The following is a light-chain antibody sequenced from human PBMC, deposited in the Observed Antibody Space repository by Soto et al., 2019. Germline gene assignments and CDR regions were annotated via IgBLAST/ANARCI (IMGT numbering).Light chain of an antibody. Sequence: QSALTQPASVSGSPGQSITISCAGTMRDVGGYNLVSWYQQHPGRAPQLILYEVRNRPSGVSNRFSGSKSGNTASLTISGLQPEDEAVYYCCSYTTISTLAGVFGGGTKLTVL. V-gene: IGLV2-14*01. CDR1: MRDVGGYNL. CDR2: EVR. CDR3: CSYTTISTLAGV. J-gene: IGLJ2*01.